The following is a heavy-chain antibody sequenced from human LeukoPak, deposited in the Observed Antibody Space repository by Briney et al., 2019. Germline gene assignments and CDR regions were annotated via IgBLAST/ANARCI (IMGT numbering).Heavy chain of an antibody. Sequence: GGSLRLSCAASGFTFSSYSMNWVRQAPGKGLEWVSSISSSSSYIYYADSVRGRFTISRDNAKNSLYLQMNSLRAEDTAVYYCASDGASYYFDYWGQGTLVTVSS. CDR3: ASDGASYYFDY. CDR2: ISSSSSYI. V-gene: IGHV3-21*01. CDR1: GFTFSSYS. J-gene: IGHJ4*02. D-gene: IGHD1-26*01.